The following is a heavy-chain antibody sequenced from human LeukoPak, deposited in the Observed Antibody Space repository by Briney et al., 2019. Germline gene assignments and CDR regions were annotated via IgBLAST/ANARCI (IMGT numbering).Heavy chain of an antibody. V-gene: IGHV3-30*14. Sequence: GRSLRLSCAASGFTFSSYAMHWVRQAPGKGLEWVAVISYDGSNKYYADSVKGRFTISRDNSKNTLYLQMNSLRAEDTAVYYCAREWGIRFLEWLSPYGMDVWGQGTTVTVSS. D-gene: IGHD3-3*01. CDR2: ISYDGSNK. CDR1: GFTFSSYA. J-gene: IGHJ6*02. CDR3: AREWGIRFLEWLSPYGMDV.